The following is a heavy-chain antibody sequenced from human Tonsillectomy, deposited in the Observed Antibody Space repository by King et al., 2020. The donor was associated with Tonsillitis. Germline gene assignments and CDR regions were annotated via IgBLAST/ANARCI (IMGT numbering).Heavy chain of an antibody. J-gene: IGHJ3*02. D-gene: IGHD3-10*01. CDR3: ARDRVGGIFDI. Sequence: VQLVESGGGLVQPGGSLRLSCAASGFTVSSNYMSWVRQAPGKGLEWGSVIYSGGSTYYADSVKGRFTISRDNSKNTLYLQMNSLRAEDTAVYYCARDRVGGIFDIWGQGTMVTVSS. CDR2: IYSGGST. CDR1: GFTVSSNY. V-gene: IGHV3-66*01.